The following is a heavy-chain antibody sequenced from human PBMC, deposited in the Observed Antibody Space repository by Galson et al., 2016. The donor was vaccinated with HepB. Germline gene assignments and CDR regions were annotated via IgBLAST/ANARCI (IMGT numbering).Heavy chain of an antibody. D-gene: IGHD3-10*01. Sequence: SVKVSCKASGYTFTTYAMHWVRQAPGQRLEWMGWINPGSGNTKYSQKFQGRVTITRDTSASTAYMELSSLRSVDTAVYYCARDSGPSTWSSSFYWGQGALVTVSS. CDR3: ARDSGPSTWSSSFY. CDR2: INPGSGNT. V-gene: IGHV1-3*01. J-gene: IGHJ4*02. CDR1: GYTFTTYA.